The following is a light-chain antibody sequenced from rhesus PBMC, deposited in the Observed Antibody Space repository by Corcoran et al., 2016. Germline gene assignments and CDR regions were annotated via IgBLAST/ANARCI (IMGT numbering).Light chain of an antibody. Sequence: DIQMTQSPSSLSASVGDRVTITCRASENVNNYLNWYQQKPGKAPKPLIYKASTLQRGVPSRFSGSGSGTDYTFTISSLQPEDVATYYCQHGYGTPFTFGPGTKLDIK. CDR2: KAS. CDR1: ENVNNY. J-gene: IGKJ3*01. V-gene: IGKV1-74*01. CDR3: QHGYGTPFT.